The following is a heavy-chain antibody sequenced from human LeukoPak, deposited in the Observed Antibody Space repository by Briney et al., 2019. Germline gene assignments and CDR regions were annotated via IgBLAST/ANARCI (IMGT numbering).Heavy chain of an antibody. CDR1: GYTFTGYY. D-gene: IGHD3-9*01. CDR2: INPNSGGT. V-gene: IGHV1-2*02. CDR3: ARTYDILTGYLALNFDY. J-gene: IGHJ4*02. Sequence: GASVKVSCKASGYTFTGYYMHWVRQAPGQGLEWMGWINPNSGGTNYAQKFQGRVTMTRDTSISTAYMELSRLRSDDTAVYYCARTYDILTGYLALNFDYWGQGTLVTVSS.